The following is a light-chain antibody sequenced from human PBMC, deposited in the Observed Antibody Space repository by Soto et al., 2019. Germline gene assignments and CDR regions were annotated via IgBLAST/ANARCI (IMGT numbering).Light chain of an antibody. J-gene: IGLJ1*01. CDR1: SSNIGGNS. CDR2: DDN. CDR3: GSWDSSLSAYV. V-gene: IGLV1-51*01. Sequence: QSVLTQPPSVSAAPGQKVPISCSGSSSNIGGNSVSWYQQLPGTAPKLLIYDDNKRPSGIPDRFSGPKSGTSATLGITGFQTGDEADYYCGSWDSSLSAYVFGTGTKVTVL.